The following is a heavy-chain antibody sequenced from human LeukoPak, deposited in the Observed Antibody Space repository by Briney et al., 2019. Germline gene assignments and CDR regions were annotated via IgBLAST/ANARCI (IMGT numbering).Heavy chain of an antibody. CDR3: AKSRWDTAMASLDY. Sequence: SGGSLRLSCAASGFTFSSYAMSWVRQAPGKGLEWVSAISGSGGSTYYADSVKGRFTISRENSKNTLYLQMNSLRAEDTAVYYCAKSRWDTAMASLDYWGQGTLVTVSS. CDR2: ISGSGGST. CDR1: GFTFSSYA. D-gene: IGHD5-18*01. V-gene: IGHV3-23*01. J-gene: IGHJ4*02.